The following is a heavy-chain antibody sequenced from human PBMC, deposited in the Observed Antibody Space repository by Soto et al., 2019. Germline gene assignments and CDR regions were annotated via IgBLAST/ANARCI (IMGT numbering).Heavy chain of an antibody. Sequence: QVQLVESGGGVVQPGRSLRLSCAASGFTFSSYAMHWVRQAPGKGLEWVAVISYDGSNKYYADSVKGRFTISSDNSKNTLYLQMNSLRAEDTAVYYCARVYCSGGSCYHYYYYYGMDVWGQGTTVTVSS. J-gene: IGHJ6*02. CDR3: ARVYCSGGSCYHYYYYYGMDV. CDR2: ISYDGSNK. CDR1: GFTFSSYA. V-gene: IGHV3-30-3*01. D-gene: IGHD2-15*01.